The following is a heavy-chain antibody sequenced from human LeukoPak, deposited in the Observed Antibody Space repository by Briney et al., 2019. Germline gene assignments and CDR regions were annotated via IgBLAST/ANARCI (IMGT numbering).Heavy chain of an antibody. CDR1: GFTFSSYS. CDR3: ARAGSIVGTSLFIDY. Sequence: PGGSLRLSCAASGFTFSSYSMNWVRQAPGKGLEWVSSISSSSSYIYYADSVKGRFTISRDNAKNSLYLQMNSLRAEDTAVYYCARAGSIVGTSLFIDYWGQGTLVTVSS. V-gene: IGHV3-21*01. CDR2: ISSSSSYI. D-gene: IGHD1-26*01. J-gene: IGHJ4*02.